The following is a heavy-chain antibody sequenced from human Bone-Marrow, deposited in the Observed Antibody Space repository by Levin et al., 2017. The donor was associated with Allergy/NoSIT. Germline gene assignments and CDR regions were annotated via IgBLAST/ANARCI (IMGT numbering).Heavy chain of an antibody. D-gene: IGHD1-26*01. J-gene: IGHJ6*02. CDR2: IYYAGST. V-gene: IGHV4-59*01. CDR1: GDSISDFY. Sequence: SQTLSLTCSVSGDSISDFYWTWIRQAPGKGLEWIGYIYYAGSTNYNPSLKSRVTISLDTSKNQFSLSLTSVTAADTAVYYCARDRRGRGHYYYYGVDVWGQGTTVTVSS. CDR3: ARDRRGRGHYYYYGVDV.